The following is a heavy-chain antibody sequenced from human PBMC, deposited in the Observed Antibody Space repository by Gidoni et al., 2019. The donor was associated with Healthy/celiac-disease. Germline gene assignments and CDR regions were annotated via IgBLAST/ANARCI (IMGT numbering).Heavy chain of an antibody. CDR2: ISSSSSYI. CDR3: ARGGYYDFPVSPGYMDV. J-gene: IGHJ6*03. Sequence: EVQLVESGGGLVKPGGSLRLSCAASGFTFSSSSMNWFRQAPGKGLEWVSSISSSSSYIYYADSVKGRFTISRDNAKNSLYLQMNSLRAEDTAVYYCARGGYYDFPVSPGYMDVWGKGTTVTVSS. D-gene: IGHD3-3*01. V-gene: IGHV3-21*01. CDR1: GFTFSSSS.